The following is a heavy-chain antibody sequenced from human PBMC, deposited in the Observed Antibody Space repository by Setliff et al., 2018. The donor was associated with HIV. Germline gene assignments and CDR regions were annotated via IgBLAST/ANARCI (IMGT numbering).Heavy chain of an antibody. CDR3: ARESFYCSSTSCYTWAIGRNWNYLPA. J-gene: IGHJ5*02. CDR2: ISVYTGNT. Sequence: GASVKVSCKASGYIFTSHGITWVRQAPGQGLEWMGWISVYTGNTNYAQNLQGRVTMTTNTSTSTAYMELSRLRSDDTAVYYCARESFYCSSTSCYTWAIGRNWNYLPAWGQGTLVTVSS. D-gene: IGHD2-2*02. V-gene: IGHV1-18*01. CDR1: GYIFTSHG.